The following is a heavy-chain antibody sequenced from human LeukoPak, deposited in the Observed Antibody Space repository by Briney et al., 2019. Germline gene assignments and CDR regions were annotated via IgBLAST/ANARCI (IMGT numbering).Heavy chain of an antibody. CDR1: GGSFRNYY. V-gene: IGHV4-34*01. J-gene: IGHJ6*03. Sequence: SETLSLTCAVYGGSFRNYYWCWIRQPPGKGLEWIGEINHRGSINYNPSLKSRVTISVDTSKNQVCLKLSSVTAADTAVYYCARLGVRALIVYSYMDVWGKGTTVTISS. CDR3: ARLGVRALIVYSYMDV. D-gene: IGHD1-26*01. CDR2: INHRGSI.